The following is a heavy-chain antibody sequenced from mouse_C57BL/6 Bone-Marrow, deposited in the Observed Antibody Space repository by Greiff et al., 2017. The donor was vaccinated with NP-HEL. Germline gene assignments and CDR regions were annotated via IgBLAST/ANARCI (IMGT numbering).Heavy chain of an antibody. J-gene: IGHJ1*03. D-gene: IGHD2-4*01. Sequence: QVQLQQPGAELVMPGASVKLSCKASGYTFTSYWMHWVKQRPGQGLEWIGEIDPSDSYTNYNQKFKGKSTLTVDKSSSTAYMQLSSLTSEDSAVYYCARDDYDENWYVDVWGTGTTVTVSS. CDR2: IDPSDSYT. CDR3: ARDDYDENWYVDV. V-gene: IGHV1-69*01. CDR1: GYTFTSYW.